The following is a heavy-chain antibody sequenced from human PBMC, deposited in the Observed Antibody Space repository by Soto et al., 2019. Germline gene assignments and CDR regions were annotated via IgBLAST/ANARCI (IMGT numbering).Heavy chain of an antibody. Sequence: QVQLQESGPGLVKPSQTLSLTCTVSGGSISSGGYYWSWIRQLPGKGLEWIGYIYYSGSTYYNPSLKSRVTISVDTSKNQFSLKLSSVTAADTAVYYCARDQGLLYYYYGMDVWGQGTTVTVSS. CDR1: GGSISSGGYY. J-gene: IGHJ6*02. V-gene: IGHV4-31*03. CDR2: IYYSGST. D-gene: IGHD2-15*01. CDR3: ARDQGLLYYYYGMDV.